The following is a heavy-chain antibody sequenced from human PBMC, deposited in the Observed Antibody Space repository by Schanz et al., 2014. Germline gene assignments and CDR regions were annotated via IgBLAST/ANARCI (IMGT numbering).Heavy chain of an antibody. J-gene: IGHJ4*02. CDR2: ISGGGGTT. CDR3: AKDISDTSGKDDY. CDR1: GFTFTNYA. Sequence: VQLVESGGGLVKPGGSMRISCAASGFTFTNYAMSWVRQAPGKGLEWVSAISGGGGTTYYADSVKGRFTISRDNSKNTLFLQMNSQRVEDSAIYYCAKDISDTSGKDDYWGQGTLVTGSS. D-gene: IGHD3-22*01. V-gene: IGHV3-23*04.